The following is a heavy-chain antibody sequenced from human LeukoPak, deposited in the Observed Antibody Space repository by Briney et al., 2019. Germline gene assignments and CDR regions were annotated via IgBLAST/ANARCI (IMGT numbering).Heavy chain of an antibody. V-gene: IGHV4-34*01. CDR3: ARGPEGYCSGGSCRDYFDY. J-gene: IGHJ4*02. Sequence: PSETLSLTCAVYGGSFSGNYWSWIRQPPGKGLEWIGEINHSGSTNYNASLKSRVTISVDTSKNQFSLKLSSVTAADTAVYYCARGPEGYCSGGSCRDYFDYWGQGTLVTVSS. CDR1: GGSFSGNY. CDR2: INHSGST. D-gene: IGHD2-15*01.